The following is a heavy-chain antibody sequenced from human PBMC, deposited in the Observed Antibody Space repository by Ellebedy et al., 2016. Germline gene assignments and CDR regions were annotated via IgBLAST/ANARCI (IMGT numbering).Heavy chain of an antibody. V-gene: IGHV3-33*01. D-gene: IGHD6-13*01. Sequence: GESLKISXAASGFTFSSYGMHWVRQAPGKGPEWVAVIWYDGSNKYYADSVKGRFTISRDNSKNTLYLQMNSLRAEDTAVYYCATLKEQQLVLGYYGMDVWGQGTTVTVSS. J-gene: IGHJ6*02. CDR1: GFTFSSYG. CDR2: IWYDGSNK. CDR3: ATLKEQQLVLGYYGMDV.